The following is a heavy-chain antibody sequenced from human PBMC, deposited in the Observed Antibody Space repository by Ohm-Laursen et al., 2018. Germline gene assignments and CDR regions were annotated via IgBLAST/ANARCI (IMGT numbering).Heavy chain of an antibody. J-gene: IGHJ6*02. CDR3: ARGDIVVVPPTHYYYGMDV. D-gene: IGHD2-2*01. CDR1: GFTFSGSA. V-gene: IGHV3-73*01. Sequence: SLRLSCTASGFTFSGSAIHWVRQPSGKGLEWVGRIRSRTNSYATTYSASVKGRFTISRDDSKNTAYLQMNSLKTEDTAVYYCARGDIVVVPPTHYYYGMDVWGQGTTVTVSS. CDR2: IRSRTNSYAT.